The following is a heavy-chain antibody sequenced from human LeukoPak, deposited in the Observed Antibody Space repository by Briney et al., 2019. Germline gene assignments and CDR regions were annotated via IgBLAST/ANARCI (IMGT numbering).Heavy chain of an antibody. CDR1: GFTFSSYS. V-gene: IGHV3-7*01. J-gene: IGHJ4*02. CDR3: ARRAGAYSHPYDY. CDR2: IKQDGSER. Sequence: GGSLRLSCAASGFTFSSYSMSWVRQAPGKGLEWLANIKQDGSERSYVDSVKGRFTISRDSAKSSLYLQMNSLRAEDTAVYYCARRAGAYSHPYDYWGQGTLVTVSS. D-gene: IGHD4/OR15-4a*01.